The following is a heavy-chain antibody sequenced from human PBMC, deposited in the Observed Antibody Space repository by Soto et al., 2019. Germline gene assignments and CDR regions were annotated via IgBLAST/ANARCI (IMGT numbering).Heavy chain of an antibody. D-gene: IGHD1-1*01. V-gene: IGHV1-69*13. CDR2: IIPIFGTA. J-gene: IGHJ6*02. CDR1: GGTFSSYA. CDR3: AMLTKMATTQLYYYYGLDV. Sequence: ASVKVSCKASGGTFSSYAISWVRQAPGQGLEWMGGIIPIFGTANYAQKFQGRVTITADESTSTAYMELSSLRSEDTAVYYCAMLTKMATTQLYYYYGLDVWGQGTTVTVS.